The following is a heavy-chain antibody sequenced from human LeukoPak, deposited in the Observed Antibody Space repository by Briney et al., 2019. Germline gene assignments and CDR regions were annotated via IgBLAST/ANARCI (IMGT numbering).Heavy chain of an antibody. Sequence: PVGSLRLSCAAPGLSFSVYWMNWVRQAPGKGLVWVSRISSDGGTTTYADSVKGRFTSSRDNAKNTLYLQMNSLRAEDTAVYYCARGLYTSGDYWGQGTLVTVSS. D-gene: IGHD6-19*01. CDR1: GLSFSVYW. V-gene: IGHV3-74*01. J-gene: IGHJ4*02. CDR2: ISSDGGTT. CDR3: ARGLYTSGDY.